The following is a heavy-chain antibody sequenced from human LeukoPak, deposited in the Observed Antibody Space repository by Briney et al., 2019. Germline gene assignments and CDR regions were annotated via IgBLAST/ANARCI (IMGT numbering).Heavy chain of an antibody. J-gene: IGHJ4*02. CDR1: GDSISSTSYY. Sequence: PSETLSLTCTVSGDSISSTSYYWGWIRQPPGKGLEWIGTIYYTGNTHYNPSLKSRVTISVDTSKNQFSLKLNSVTAADTAVFYCAANSADYNTLGSSYKVWGQGTLVTVSS. D-gene: IGHD3-10*01. CDR3: AANSADYNTLGSSYKV. CDR2: IYYTGNT. V-gene: IGHV4-39*01.